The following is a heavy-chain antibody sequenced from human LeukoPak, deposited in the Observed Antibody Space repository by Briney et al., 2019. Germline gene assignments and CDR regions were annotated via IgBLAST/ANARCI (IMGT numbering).Heavy chain of an antibody. Sequence: PSETLSLTCTVSGGSISSYYWSWIRQPPGKGLEWIGYIYTSGSTNYNPSLKSRVTISVDTSKNQFSLKLSSVTAADTAVYYCARLAPYYDSSGYYLTETMLSNWFDPWGQGTLVTVSS. CDR2: IYTSGST. J-gene: IGHJ5*02. CDR3: ARLAPYYDSSGYYLTETMLSNWFDP. CDR1: GGSISSYY. D-gene: IGHD3-22*01. V-gene: IGHV4-4*09.